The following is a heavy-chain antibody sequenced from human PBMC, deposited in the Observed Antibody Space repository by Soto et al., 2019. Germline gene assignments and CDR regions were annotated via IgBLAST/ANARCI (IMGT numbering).Heavy chain of an antibody. V-gene: IGHV3-15*07. D-gene: IGHD6-6*01. CDR2: IKSKADGGTT. Sequence: EVQLVESGGGLVKPGGSLRLSCAASGYTFSNAWMNWVRQAPGKGLEWVGRIKSKADGGTTDYAAPVKGRFTNSRDDSKNRLYLQMISLKTEDTAGYYCDIDNSHLVMGVCGKGTTVTVS. CDR1: GYTFSNAW. CDR3: DIDNSHLVMGV. J-gene: IGHJ6*04.